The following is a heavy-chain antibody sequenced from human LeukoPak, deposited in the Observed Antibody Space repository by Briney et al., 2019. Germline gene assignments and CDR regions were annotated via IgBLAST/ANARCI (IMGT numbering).Heavy chain of an antibody. CDR2: INSDGSST. J-gene: IGHJ4*02. Sequence: PGGSLRLSCAASGFTFSSYAMSWVRQAPGKGLVWVSRINSDGSSTNYADSVKGQFTLSRDNAKNTLYLQMNSLRAEDTAAYYCATGLYNSGWYFEYWGQGTLVPVSS. D-gene: IGHD6-19*01. CDR3: ATGLYNSGWYFEY. CDR1: GFTFSSYA. V-gene: IGHV3-74*01.